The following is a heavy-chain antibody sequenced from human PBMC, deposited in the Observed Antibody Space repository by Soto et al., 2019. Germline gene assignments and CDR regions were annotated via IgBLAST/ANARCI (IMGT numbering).Heavy chain of an antibody. Sequence: PGKVLEWIGEIYHSGITNYNPSLKSRVTISVDKSKNHFSLKLSAVTAGDTAVYYCARDPGAAASYYYYGMDVWGQGTTVTVSS. V-gene: IGHV4-4*02. J-gene: IGHJ6*02. CDR3: ARDPGAAASYYYYGMDV. CDR2: IYHSGIT. D-gene: IGHD6-13*01.